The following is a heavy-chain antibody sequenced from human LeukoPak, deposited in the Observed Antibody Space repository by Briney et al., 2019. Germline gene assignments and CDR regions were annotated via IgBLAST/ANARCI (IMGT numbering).Heavy chain of an antibody. J-gene: IGHJ5*02. CDR1: GFTFSDYD. CDR3: ARVFDILTGYAGHWFDP. Sequence: GSLRLSSAASGFTFSDYDMSWVRPAPGKGREWVSGIIWNGGSTGYADSVKGRFTISRDNAKNSLYLQMNSLRAEDTALYYCARVFDILTGYAGHWFDPWGQGTLVTVSS. V-gene: IGHV3-20*03. D-gene: IGHD3-9*01. CDR2: IIWNGGST.